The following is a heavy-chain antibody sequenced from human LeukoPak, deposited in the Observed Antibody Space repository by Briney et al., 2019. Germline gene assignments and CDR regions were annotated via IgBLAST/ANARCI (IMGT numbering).Heavy chain of an antibody. J-gene: IGHJ4*02. CDR3: ARVREGGAIDY. V-gene: IGHV1-2*06. CDR2: INPNSGGT. CDR1: GYTFTGYY. D-gene: IGHD1-26*01. Sequence: ASVKVSCKASGYTFTGYYMHWVRQAPGQGLEWMGRINPNSGGTNYAQKFQGRVTMTRDTSISTAYMELSRLRSDDTAVYNCARVREGGAIDYWGQGTLVTVSS.